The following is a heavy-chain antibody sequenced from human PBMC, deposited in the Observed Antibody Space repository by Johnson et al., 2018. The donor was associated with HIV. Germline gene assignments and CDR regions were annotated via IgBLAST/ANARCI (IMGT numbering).Heavy chain of an antibody. CDR3: ARDGGGLDHDAFDI. CDR1: GFTFSSYW. CDR2: IKQDGNEK. Sequence: AQLVESGGGVVQPGMSLRLSCAASGFTFSSYWMSWVRQAPGKGLEWVANIKQDGNEKYYVDSVRCRFTIPRDNAKNSLYLQMNSLRVEDTAVYYCARDGGGLDHDAFDIWGQGTMVTVSS. V-gene: IGHV3-7*01. D-gene: IGHD3/OR15-3a*01. J-gene: IGHJ3*02.